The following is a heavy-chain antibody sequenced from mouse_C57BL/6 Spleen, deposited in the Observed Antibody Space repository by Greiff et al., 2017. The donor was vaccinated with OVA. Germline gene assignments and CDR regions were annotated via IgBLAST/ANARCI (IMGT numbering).Heavy chain of an antibody. Sequence: EVQVVESGAELVKPGASVKLSCTASGFNIKDYYMHWVKQRTEQGLEWIGRIDPEDGETKYAPKFQGKATITADTSSNTAYLQLSSLTSEDTAVYYCATVPITTVVATDYWGQGTTLTVSS. V-gene: IGHV14-2*01. CDR1: GFNIKDYY. D-gene: IGHD1-1*01. CDR3: ATVPITTVVATDY. CDR2: IDPEDGET. J-gene: IGHJ2*01.